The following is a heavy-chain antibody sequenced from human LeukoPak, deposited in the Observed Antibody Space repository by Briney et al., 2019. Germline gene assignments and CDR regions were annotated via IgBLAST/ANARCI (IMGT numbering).Heavy chain of an antibody. CDR2: VYHTGTS. CDR3: ARALDTWSALDY. CDR1: GDSITGYY. D-gene: IGHD2-2*02. V-gene: IGHV4-59*01. Sequence: PSETLSLTCTVSGDSITGYYWTWVRQPPGKGLEWIGYVYHTGTSNYNPSVRSRITMSVDTSKNQYSMSLTSVTAADTAVYFCARALDTWSALDYWGLGTLVNVSS. J-gene: IGHJ4*02.